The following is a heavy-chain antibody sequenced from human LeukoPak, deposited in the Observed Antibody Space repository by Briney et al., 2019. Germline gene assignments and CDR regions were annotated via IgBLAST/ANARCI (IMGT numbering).Heavy chain of an antibody. J-gene: IGHJ5*02. V-gene: IGHV1-46*01. CDR3: ARKWSSRDWFDP. Sequence: GASVKVSCKASGYSSTYVFTTYPTHWVRQAPGQGLEWLGMINLRGDATIYAQKFQGRVTMTSDSSTTTVYMELSSLKSEDTGLYYCARKWSSRDWFDPWGQGTLVTVSS. CDR2: INLRGDAT. D-gene: IGHD2-8*01. CDR1: GYSSTYVFTTYP.